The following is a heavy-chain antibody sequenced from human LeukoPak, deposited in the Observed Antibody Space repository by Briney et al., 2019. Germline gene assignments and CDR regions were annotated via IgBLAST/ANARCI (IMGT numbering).Heavy chain of an antibody. CDR1: GGSISSGSYY. CDR2: IYTSGST. J-gene: IGHJ3*02. V-gene: IGHV4-61*02. CDR3: ARDRIVAASGRGAFDI. D-gene: IGHD2/OR15-2a*01. Sequence: PSETLSLTCTVSGGSISSGSYYWSWIRQPAGKGLEWIGRIYTSGSTNYNPSLKSRVTISVDTSKNQFSLKLSSVTAADTAVYYCARDRIVAASGRGAFDIWGQGTMVTVSS.